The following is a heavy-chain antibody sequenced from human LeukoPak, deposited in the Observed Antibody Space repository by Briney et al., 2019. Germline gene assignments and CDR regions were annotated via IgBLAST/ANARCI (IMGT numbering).Heavy chain of an antibody. J-gene: IGHJ3*02. CDR3: ARAGRDGYNTWGAFDI. V-gene: IGHV4-59*01. CDR1: GGSISSYY. CDR2: IYYSGST. Sequence: SETLSLTCTVSGGSISSYYWSWIRQPPGKGLEWIGYIYYSGSTNYNPSLKSRVTISVDTSKNQFSLKLSSVTAADTAVYYCARAGRDGYNTWGAFDIWGQGTMVTVSS. D-gene: IGHD5-24*01.